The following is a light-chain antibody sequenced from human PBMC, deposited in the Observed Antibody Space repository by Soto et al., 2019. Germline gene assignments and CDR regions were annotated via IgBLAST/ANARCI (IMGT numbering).Light chain of an antibody. CDR3: CSYAGSSIYV. CDR1: SSDVGSYNL. CDR2: EGS. V-gene: IGLV2-23*01. Sequence: QSVLTQPASVSGSPGQSITISCTGTSSDVGSYNLVSWYQQHPGKAPKLMIYEGSKRPSGVSNRSSGSKSGNTASLTISGLQAEDEADYYCCSYAGSSIYVFGTGTRSPS. J-gene: IGLJ1*01.